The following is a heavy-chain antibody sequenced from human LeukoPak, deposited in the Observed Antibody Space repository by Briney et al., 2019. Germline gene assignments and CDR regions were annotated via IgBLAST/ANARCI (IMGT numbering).Heavy chain of an antibody. V-gene: IGHV3-48*01. D-gene: IGHD1-1*01. CDR1: GFPFIEYS. Sequence: EPGGSLRLSCTASGFPFIEYSMNWVRQAPGKGLERISYIGIDSGNTKYADSVRGRFTISADKAKNSLYLQMNSLRVEDTAVYYCARDHNYAFDNWGQGTLVSVAS. CDR3: ARDHNYAFDN. CDR2: IGIDSGNT. J-gene: IGHJ4*02.